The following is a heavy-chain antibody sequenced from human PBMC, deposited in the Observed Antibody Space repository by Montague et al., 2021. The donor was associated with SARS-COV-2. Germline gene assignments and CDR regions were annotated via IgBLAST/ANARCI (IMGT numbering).Heavy chain of an antibody. CDR3: ARRSQPAAMGRTYCYYGMDV. J-gene: IGHJ6*02. D-gene: IGHD2-2*01. CDR2: ISAYNGNT. Sequence: SVKVSFKASGYTFTSYGISWVRQAPGQGLEWMGWISAYNGNTNYAQKLQGRVTMTTDTSTSTAYMELRSLRSDDTAVYYCARRSQPAAMGRTYCYYGMDVWGQGTTVTVSS. V-gene: IGHV1-18*01. CDR1: GYTFTSYG.